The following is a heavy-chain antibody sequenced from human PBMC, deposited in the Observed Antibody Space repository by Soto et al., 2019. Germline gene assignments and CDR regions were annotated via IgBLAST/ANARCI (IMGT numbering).Heavy chain of an antibody. CDR3: TTDRGHMYDFDY. Sequence: EVQLVESGGGLVKPGGSLRLSCAASGLTFDNAWMSWVRQAPGKGLEWVGRIKSKTDGGTADYAAPVKGRFTISRDDSKNTRFLQMNSLKTEDTAVYYCTTDRGHMYDFDYWGQGTLVPVSS. CDR1: GLTFDNAW. V-gene: IGHV3-15*01. CDR2: IKSKTDGGTA. J-gene: IGHJ4*02. D-gene: IGHD2-8*01.